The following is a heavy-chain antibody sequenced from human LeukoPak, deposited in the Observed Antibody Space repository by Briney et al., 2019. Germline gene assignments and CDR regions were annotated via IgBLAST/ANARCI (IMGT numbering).Heavy chain of an antibody. Sequence: GGSLRLSCAASKFTFSTFSMSWVRQAPGKGLEWVSSISGSGGYTYYADSVKGRFTISRDNSKNSLYLQMNSLRAEDTAVYYCARVPAGVIGMKDAFDIWGQGTMVTVSS. CDR3: ARVPAGVIGMKDAFDI. D-gene: IGHD3-16*02. CDR1: KFTFSTFS. V-gene: IGHV3-23*01. CDR2: ISGSGGYT. J-gene: IGHJ3*02.